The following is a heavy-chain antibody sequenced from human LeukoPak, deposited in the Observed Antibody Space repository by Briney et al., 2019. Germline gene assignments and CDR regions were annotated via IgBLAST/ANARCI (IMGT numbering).Heavy chain of an antibody. J-gene: IGHJ4*02. V-gene: IGHV4-34*01. D-gene: IGHD6-13*01. Sequence: SETLSLTCAVYGGSFSGYYWSWIRQPPGKGLEWIGEINHSGTTNYNPSLKSRVTISIDTSKNQFSLKLSSVTAADTAVYYCARGYSSSWYSQGYFDYWGQGTLVPASS. CDR1: GGSFSGYY. CDR3: ARGYSSSWYSQGYFDY. CDR2: INHSGTT.